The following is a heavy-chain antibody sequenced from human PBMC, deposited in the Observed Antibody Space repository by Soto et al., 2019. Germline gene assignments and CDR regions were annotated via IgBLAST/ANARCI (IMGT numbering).Heavy chain of an antibody. CDR2: MYYSGRI. V-gene: IGHV4-61*03. J-gene: IGHJ4*02. CDR3: ARDPGYDSSGYFVDY. D-gene: IGHD3-22*01. CDR1: GASVSSGDYY. Sequence: PSETLSLTCTVSGASVSSGDYYWSWIRQPPGKGLEWMGYMYYSGRINYNPSLKSRVTISVDTSKNHFSLNLGFVTAADTAVYYCARDPGYDSSGYFVDYWGQGTLVTVSS.